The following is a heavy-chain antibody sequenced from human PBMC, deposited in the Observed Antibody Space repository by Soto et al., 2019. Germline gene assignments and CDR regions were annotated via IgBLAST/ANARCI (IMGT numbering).Heavy chain of an antibody. CDR3: AKDTRGSYYMFDY. D-gene: IGHD1-26*01. J-gene: IGHJ4*02. V-gene: IGHV3-9*01. CDR2: ISWNSDTI. Sequence: EVQLVESGGGLVQPGKSLRLSCAASGFTFDDYVMHWVRQVPGKGLEWVSSISWNSDTIGYADSVRGRFTISRDNAKNSLYLQMNSLRAEDTGLYYCAKDTRGSYYMFDYWGQGTLVTVSS. CDR1: GFTFDDYV.